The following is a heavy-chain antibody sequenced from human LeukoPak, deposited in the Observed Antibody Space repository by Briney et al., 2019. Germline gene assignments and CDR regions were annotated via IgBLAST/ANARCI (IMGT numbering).Heavy chain of an antibody. J-gene: IGHJ5*02. CDR2: ISGSGGST. V-gene: IGHV3-23*01. CDR1: GFTFSSHA. Sequence: PGGSLRLPCAASGFTFSSHAMGWVRQAPGKGLEWVSAISGSGGSTYYADSVKGRFTISRDNSKNTLYLQMNSLRAEDTAVYYCAKISGSGGWYTWGQGTLVTVSS. D-gene: IGHD6-19*01. CDR3: AKISGSGGWYT.